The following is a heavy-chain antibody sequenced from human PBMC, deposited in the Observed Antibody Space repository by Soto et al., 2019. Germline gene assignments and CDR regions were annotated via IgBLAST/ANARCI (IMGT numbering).Heavy chain of an antibody. CDR3: ARVAETNCSSTSCYQGYYYYMDV. Sequence: GGSLRLSCAASGFTFDDYGMSWVRQAPGKGLEWVSGINWNGGSTGYADSVKGRFTISRDNAKNSLYLQMNSLRAEDTALYHCARVAETNCSSTSCYQGYYYYMDVWGKGTTVTVSS. J-gene: IGHJ6*03. V-gene: IGHV3-20*01. D-gene: IGHD2-2*01. CDR2: INWNGGST. CDR1: GFTFDDYG.